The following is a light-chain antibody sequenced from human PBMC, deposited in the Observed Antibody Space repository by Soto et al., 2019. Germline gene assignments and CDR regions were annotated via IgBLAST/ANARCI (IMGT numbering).Light chain of an antibody. V-gene: IGLV1-40*01. CDR3: QSYDSSLSCV. J-gene: IGLJ1*01. CDR1: SSNIGAGYD. CDR2: GNN. Sequence: QSVVTQPPSVSGAPGQRVTISCTGSSSNIGAGYDVHWYQQLPGTAPKLLIYGNNNRPSGVPDRFSGSESGTSASLAITGLQAEDEADYYCQSYDSSLSCVFGTGTKLTVL.